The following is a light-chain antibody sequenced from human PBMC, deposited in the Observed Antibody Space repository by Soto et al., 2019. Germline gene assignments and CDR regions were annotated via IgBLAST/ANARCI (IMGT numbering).Light chain of an antibody. CDR3: QQSYSGPLT. J-gene: IGKJ4*01. Sequence: IQMTQYPSTLYGSVGDRVTITCRASQTISSWLAWYQQKPGKAPKLLIYKASTLKSGVPSRFSGSGSGTEFTLSISSLQPEDFATYYCQQSYSGPLTSAGRAKVDI. V-gene: IGKV1-5*03. CDR2: KAS. CDR1: QTISSW.